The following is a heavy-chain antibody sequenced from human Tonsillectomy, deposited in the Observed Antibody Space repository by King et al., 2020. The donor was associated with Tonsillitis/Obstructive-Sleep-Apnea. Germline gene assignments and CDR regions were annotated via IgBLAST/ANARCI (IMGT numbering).Heavy chain of an antibody. V-gene: IGHV3-33*01. Sequence: HVQLVESGGGVVQPGRSLRLSCAASGFTFSSYAMHWVRQAPGKGLEWVSVIWYDGSNKYYADSVKGRFTISRDNSKNTLYLQMNSLRAEDTAVYYCARERSDSTSLANGFDPWGQGTLVTVSS. D-gene: IGHD2-2*01. CDR1: GFTFSSYA. CDR3: ARERSDSTSLANGFDP. CDR2: IWYDGSNK. J-gene: IGHJ5*02.